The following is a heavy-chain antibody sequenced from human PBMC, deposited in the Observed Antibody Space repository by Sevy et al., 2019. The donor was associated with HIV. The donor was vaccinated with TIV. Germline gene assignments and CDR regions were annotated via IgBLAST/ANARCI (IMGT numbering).Heavy chain of an antibody. J-gene: IGHJ6*02. V-gene: IGHV3-30-3*01. CDR3: ARDIGSGSCGYYYYGMDV. D-gene: IGHD1-26*01. CDR2: ISYDGSNK. Sequence: GGSLRLSCAASGFTFSSYAMHWVRQAPGKGLEWVAVISYDGSNKYYADSVKGRFTISRDNSKNTLYLQMNSLRAEDTAVYYCARDIGSGSCGYYYYGMDVWGQGTTVTVSS. CDR1: GFTFSSYA.